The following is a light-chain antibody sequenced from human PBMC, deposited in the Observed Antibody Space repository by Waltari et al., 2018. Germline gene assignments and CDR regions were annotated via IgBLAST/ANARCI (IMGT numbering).Light chain of an antibody. Sequence: QSALTQPASVSGSPGQSITISCTGTPSDVGMSHLLSWYQHHPGKAPKPIIFEVSERPSGVSNRFSGSKSGNTASLTISGLQAEDEADYHCCSYAGNSIYVFGTGTRVTVL. CDR1: PSDVGMSHL. V-gene: IGLV2-23*02. CDR3: CSYAGNSIYV. J-gene: IGLJ1*01. CDR2: EVS.